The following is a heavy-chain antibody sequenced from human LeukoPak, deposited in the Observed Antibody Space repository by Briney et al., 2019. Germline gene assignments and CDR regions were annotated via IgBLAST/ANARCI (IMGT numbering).Heavy chain of an antibody. CDR2: IYTSGSS. CDR3: ARGSITVTTYYYYRMDV. CDR1: GGSISSYD. J-gene: IGHJ6*02. Sequence: SETLSLTCTVSGGSISSYDWSWIRQPAGKGLEWMGRIYTSGSSNYNPSLKSGGTISLNTSKNQFPLKPVSVTPADTAVYYCARGSITVTTYYYYRMDVWGQGSTVTVCS. V-gene: IGHV4-4*07. D-gene: IGHD4-17*01.